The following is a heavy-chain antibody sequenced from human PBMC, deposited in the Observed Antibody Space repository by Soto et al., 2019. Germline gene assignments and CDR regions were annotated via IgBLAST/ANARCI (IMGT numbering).Heavy chain of an antibody. CDR2: ISYDGSHK. J-gene: IGHJ4*02. Sequence: QVQLVESGGGVVQPGRSLRLSCAGSGFTFSNYGLHWVRQAPGKGLEWVAVISYDGSHKYYADSVKGRFTISRDNSNIMLYLQMDSLRAEDTAVSYWAKDGAPRYCGRSSCHPAGAYWGQGTLVTVSS. CDR3: AKDGAPRYCGRSSCHPAGAY. D-gene: IGHD2-15*01. V-gene: IGHV3-30*18. CDR1: GFTFSNYG.